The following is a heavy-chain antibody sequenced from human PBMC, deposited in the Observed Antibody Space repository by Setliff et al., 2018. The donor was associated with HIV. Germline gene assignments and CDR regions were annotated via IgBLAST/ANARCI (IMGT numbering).Heavy chain of an antibody. CDR1: GDTLTNYA. V-gene: IGHV1-69*13. D-gene: IGHD2-21*02. J-gene: IGHJ1*01. Sequence: ASVKVSCKAYGDTLTNYALSWVRQAPGQGLEWMGGIIPLFGTEDYAQKFRGRVTITADESTNTAYMELRSLTSDDTAVYYFARDQGVVTRACWHWGQGTLVTVSS. CDR2: IIPLFGTE. CDR3: ARDQGVVTRACWH.